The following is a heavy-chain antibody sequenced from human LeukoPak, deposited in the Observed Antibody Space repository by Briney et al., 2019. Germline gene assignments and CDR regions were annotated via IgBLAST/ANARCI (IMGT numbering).Heavy chain of an antibody. V-gene: IGHV1-8*01. Sequence: ASVTVSCTASGYTFTSYDINWVRQATGQGLGWMGWMDPNSGNTGYAQKFQGRVTMTRNTSISTAYMELSSLRSEDTAVYYCARAHRYGDYYYYGMDVWGQGTTVTVSS. J-gene: IGHJ6*02. CDR2: MDPNSGNT. D-gene: IGHD4/OR15-4a*01. CDR1: GYTFTSYD. CDR3: ARAHRYGDYYYYGMDV.